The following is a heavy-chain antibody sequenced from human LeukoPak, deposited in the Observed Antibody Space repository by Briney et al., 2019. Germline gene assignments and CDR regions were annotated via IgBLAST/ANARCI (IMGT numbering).Heavy chain of an antibody. CDR1: GFTFSSYA. Sequence: GGSLRLSCAASGFTFSSYAMHWVRQAPGKGLEWVAVISYDGSNKYYADSVKGRFTISRDNAKNSLYLQMNSLRAEDTAVYYCARGGNFDYWGQGTLVTVSS. D-gene: IGHD3-16*01. CDR2: ISYDGSNK. CDR3: ARGGNFDY. V-gene: IGHV3-30-3*01. J-gene: IGHJ4*02.